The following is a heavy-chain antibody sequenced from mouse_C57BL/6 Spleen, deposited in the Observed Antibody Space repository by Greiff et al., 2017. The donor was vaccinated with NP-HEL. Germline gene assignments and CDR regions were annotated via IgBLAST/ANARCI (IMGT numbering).Heavy chain of an antibody. CDR1: GFTFTDYY. CDR2: IRNKANGYTT. D-gene: IGHD4-1*01. J-gene: IGHJ4*01. Sequence: EVQLVESGGGLVQPGGSLSLSCAASGFTFTDYYMSWVRQPPGKALEWLGFIRNKANGYTTEYSASVKGRFTISSDNSQSILYLQMNALRAEDSATYYCARWGLGYYAMDYWGQGTSVTVSS. V-gene: IGHV7-3*01. CDR3: ARWGLGYYAMDY.